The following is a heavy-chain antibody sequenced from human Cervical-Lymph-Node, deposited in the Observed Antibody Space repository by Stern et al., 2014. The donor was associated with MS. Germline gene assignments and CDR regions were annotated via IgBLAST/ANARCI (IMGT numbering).Heavy chain of an antibody. CDR1: GYSFTSYG. CDR2: ISADNGNT. V-gene: IGHV1-18*01. Sequence: VQLVESGAEVKKPGASVKVSCKASGYSFTSYGISWVRQAPGQGLEWMGWISADNGNTNYAQKIQGRVTMTTDTSTSTVYMELRSLRSDDTAVYYCARTYDFWKGYEDYWGQGTLVTVSS. J-gene: IGHJ4*02. D-gene: IGHD3-3*01. CDR3: ARTYDFWKGYEDY.